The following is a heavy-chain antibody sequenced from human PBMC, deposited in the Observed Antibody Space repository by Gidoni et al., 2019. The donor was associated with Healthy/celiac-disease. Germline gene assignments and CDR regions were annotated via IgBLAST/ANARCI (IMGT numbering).Heavy chain of an antibody. Sequence: EVQLVEYGGGLVKPGGSLSLSCAASGSTFSSYSMNWVRQPPGKGREWVSSISSSSSYIYYADSVKGRFTISRDNAKNSLYLQMISLRGEDTAVYYCARGQAYSSSWYDYWGQGTLVTVSS. CDR3: ARGQAYSSSWYDY. V-gene: IGHV3-21*01. CDR1: GSTFSSYS. CDR2: ISSSSSYI. J-gene: IGHJ4*02. D-gene: IGHD6-13*01.